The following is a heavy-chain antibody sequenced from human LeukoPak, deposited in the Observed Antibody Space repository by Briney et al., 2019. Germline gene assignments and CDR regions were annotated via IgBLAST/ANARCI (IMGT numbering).Heavy chain of an antibody. V-gene: IGHV3-21*01. CDR1: GFTFSSYY. Sequence: GSLRLSCAASGFTFSSYYMNWVRQAPGKGLEWVSSISSSSSNIYYADSVKGRFTISRDNAKNSLYLQMNSLRAEDTAVYYCAREGAAAGSGYYFDYWGQGTLVAVSS. CDR3: AREGAAAGSGYYFDY. J-gene: IGHJ4*02. CDR2: ISSSSSNI. D-gene: IGHD6-13*01.